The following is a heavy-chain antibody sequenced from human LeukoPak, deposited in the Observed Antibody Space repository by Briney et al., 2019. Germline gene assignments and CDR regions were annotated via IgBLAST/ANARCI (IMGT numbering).Heavy chain of an antibody. J-gene: IGHJ4*02. Sequence: GGSLRLSCAASGFTFSSYWMHWVRQAPGKGLVWVSRINSDGSSTSYADSVKGRFTISRDNAKNSLYLQMNGLRDEDTAVYYCARKFGLNDLNEYWGQGTLVTVSS. CDR3: ARKFGLNDLNEY. CDR2: INSDGSST. D-gene: IGHD3-10*01. V-gene: IGHV3-74*01. CDR1: GFTFSSYW.